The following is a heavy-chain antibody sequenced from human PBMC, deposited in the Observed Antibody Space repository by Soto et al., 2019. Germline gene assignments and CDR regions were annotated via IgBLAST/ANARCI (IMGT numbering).Heavy chain of an antibody. D-gene: IGHD3-3*01. Sequence: GASVKVSCKASGGTFSSYAISWVRQAPGQGLEWMGGIIPIFGTANYAQKFQGRVTITADKSTSTAYMELSSLRSEDTAVYYCARSPGLDFWSGYYTYYYYGMDVWGQGTTVTVSS. V-gene: IGHV1-69*06. CDR2: IIPIFGTA. J-gene: IGHJ6*02. CDR1: GGTFSSYA. CDR3: ARSPGLDFWSGYYTYYYYGMDV.